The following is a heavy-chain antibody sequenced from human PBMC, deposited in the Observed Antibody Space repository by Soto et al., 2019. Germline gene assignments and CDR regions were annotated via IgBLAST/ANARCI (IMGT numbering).Heavy chain of an antibody. J-gene: IGHJ4*02. CDR2: VNPILSMS. CDR3: ATSYGSGYRSVDY. V-gene: IGHV1-69*02. D-gene: IGHD3-10*01. Sequence: QVQLVQSGAEVKKPGSSVKVSCKASGDTFSFYTINWVRQAPGLGLEWMGRVNPILSMSNYAQKFQGRITMSADKSKTTAYMELRSLRSADTAFYYCATSYGSGYRSVDYWGQGALVTVSS. CDR1: GDTFSFYT.